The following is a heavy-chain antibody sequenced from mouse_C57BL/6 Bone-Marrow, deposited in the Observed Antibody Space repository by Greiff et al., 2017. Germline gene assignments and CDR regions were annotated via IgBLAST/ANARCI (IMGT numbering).Heavy chain of an antibody. CDR1: GFTFSDYG. CDR2: ISSGSSTI. Sequence: EVQRVESGGGLVKPGGSLTLPCAASGFTFSDYGMHWVRQAPEKGLEWVAYISSGSSTIYYADTVKGRFTISRDNAKNTLFLQMTSLRSEDTAMYYCARGYFDVWGTGTTVTVSS. J-gene: IGHJ1*03. V-gene: IGHV5-17*01. CDR3: ARGYFDV.